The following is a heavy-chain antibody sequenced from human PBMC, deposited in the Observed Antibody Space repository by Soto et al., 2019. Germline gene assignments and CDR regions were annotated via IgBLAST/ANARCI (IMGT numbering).Heavy chain of an antibody. Sequence: PGGSLRLSCAASGFTFSSYEMNWVRQAPGKELEWVSYISSSGSTIYYADSVKGRFTISRGNAKNTPYLQMNSLRAEDTAVYYCARRPDFLIVYYTHYYYGMDVWGQGTTLTGSS. D-gene: IGHD3-3*01. J-gene: IGHJ6*02. V-gene: IGHV3-48*03. CDR3: ARRPDFLIVYYTHYYYGMDV. CDR1: GFTFSSYE. CDR2: ISSSGSTI.